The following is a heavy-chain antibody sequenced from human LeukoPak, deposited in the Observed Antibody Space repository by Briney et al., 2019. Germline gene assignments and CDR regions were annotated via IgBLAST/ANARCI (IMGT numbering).Heavy chain of an antibody. V-gene: IGHV3-7*01. CDR3: ASGILTGYYYYYGMDV. CDR2: INQDGSVK. Sequence: GGSLRLSCAASTFTFSSYWMSWVRQAPGEGLEFVANINQDGSVKNYVGSVKGRFTISRDNAKNSLYLQMNSLRAEDTAVYYCASGILTGYYYYYGMDVWGQGTTVTVSS. CDR1: TFTFSSYW. D-gene: IGHD3-9*01. J-gene: IGHJ6*02.